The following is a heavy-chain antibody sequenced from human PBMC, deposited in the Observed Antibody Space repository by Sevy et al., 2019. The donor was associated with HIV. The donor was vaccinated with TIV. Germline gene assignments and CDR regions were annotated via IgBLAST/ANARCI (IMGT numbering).Heavy chain of an antibody. CDR1: GFTFSSYT. Sequence: GGSLILSCAASGFTFSSYTMFWIRQAPGKGLEWMASISYDGNNKYYADSVKGRFTISRDNSKNTLYVQMNSLRPEDTAVYYCASSMIRGVGDYWGQGTLVTVSS. J-gene: IGHJ4*02. D-gene: IGHD3-10*01. CDR2: ISYDGNNK. CDR3: ASSMIRGVGDY. V-gene: IGHV3-30-3*01.